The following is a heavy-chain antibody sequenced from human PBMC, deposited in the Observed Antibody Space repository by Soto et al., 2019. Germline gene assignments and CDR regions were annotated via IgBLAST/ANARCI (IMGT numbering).Heavy chain of an antibody. D-gene: IGHD3-3*01. V-gene: IGHV2-5*01. CDR1: GFSLSTSGVG. Sequence: QITLKESGPTLVKPTQTLTLTCTFSGFSLSTSGVGVGWIRQPPGKALEWLALIYWNDDKRYSPSLKSRLTITKDTSKNQVVLXMXNMDPVDTATYYXXXXXXXIFGVDSGNWFDPWGQGTLVTVSS. CDR2: IYWNDDK. CDR3: XXXXXXIFGVDSGNWFDP. J-gene: IGHJ5*02.